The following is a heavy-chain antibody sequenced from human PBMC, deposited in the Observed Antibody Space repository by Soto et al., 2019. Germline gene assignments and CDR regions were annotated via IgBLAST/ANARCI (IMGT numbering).Heavy chain of an antibody. CDR3: ARVVKDYYGSGSKDYYYYYMDV. D-gene: IGHD3-10*01. CDR2: NSGSGGST. J-gene: IGHJ6*03. CDR1: GFTLSSYA. Sequence: PGGSLRLSCAASGFTLSSYAMSWVRQAPGKGQERVSANSGSGGSTYYTDSEKGRFTISRHNSKNTLYLQMNSLRAEDTAVYYCARVVKDYYGSGSKDYYYYYMDVWGKGTTVTVSS. V-gene: IGHV3-23*01.